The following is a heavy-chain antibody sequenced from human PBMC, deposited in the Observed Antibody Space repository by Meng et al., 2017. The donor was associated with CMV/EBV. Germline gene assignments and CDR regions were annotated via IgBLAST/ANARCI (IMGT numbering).Heavy chain of an antibody. CDR2: INPGDSDT. J-gene: IGHJ6*02. CDR1: GYSFPTYW. CDR3: ARAAYYYILTGYYSHEYYGMDV. V-gene: IGHV5-51*01. Sequence: ETLSLTCKGSGYSFPTYWIAWVRHMPGKGLEWMGIINPGDSDTKYSPSFEGQVTISADKSIGAAYLQWTSLKASDTAIYYCARAAYYYILTGYYSHEYYGMDVWGQGTTVTVSS. D-gene: IGHD3-9*01.